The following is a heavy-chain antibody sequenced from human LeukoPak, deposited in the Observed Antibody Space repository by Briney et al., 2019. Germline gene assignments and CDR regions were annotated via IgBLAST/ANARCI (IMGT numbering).Heavy chain of an antibody. D-gene: IGHD6-19*01. CDR3: ARGGNGWFDY. J-gene: IGHJ4*02. CDR1: GFTFSSYG. V-gene: IGHV3-33*01. CDR2: IWYDGSNK. Sequence: GGSLRLSCAASGFTFSSYGMHWVRQAPGKGLEWVAVIWYDGSNKYYADSVKGRFTISRDNAKNSLYPQMNSLRAEDTAVYYCARGGNGWFDYWGQGTLVTVSS.